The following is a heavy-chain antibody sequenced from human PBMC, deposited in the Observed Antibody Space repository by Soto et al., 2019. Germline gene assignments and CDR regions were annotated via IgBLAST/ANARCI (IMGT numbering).Heavy chain of an antibody. V-gene: IGHV2-5*02. D-gene: IGHD6-6*01. CDR2: IYWDDDK. CDR3: AHSKYSRSSFDY. Sequence: SGPTLVNPTQTLTLTCTFSGFSLSTSDVGVGWIRQPPGKALEWLAIIYWDDDKRYSPSLKSRLTITKDTSKNQVVLTVTNMDPVDTATYDCAHSKYSRSSFDYWGQGTLVTVSS. J-gene: IGHJ4*02. CDR1: GFSLSTSDVG.